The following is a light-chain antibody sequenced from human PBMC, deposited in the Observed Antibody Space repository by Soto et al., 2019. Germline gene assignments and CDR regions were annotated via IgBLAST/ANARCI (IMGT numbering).Light chain of an antibody. CDR1: TGAVTSGYY. J-gene: IGLJ3*02. CDR2: SIS. Sequence: AVVTQEPSLTVSPGGTVTLTCASSTGAVTSGYYPNWFQQKPGQAPRALIYSISNKYSWTPARFSGSLLGGKAALTLSGVQPEDEADYYCLLYYGGAQWVFGGGTKVTVL. V-gene: IGLV7-43*01. CDR3: LLYYGGAQWV.